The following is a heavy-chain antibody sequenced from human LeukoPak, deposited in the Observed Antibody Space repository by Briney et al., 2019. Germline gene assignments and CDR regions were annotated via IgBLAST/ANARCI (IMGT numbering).Heavy chain of an antibody. CDR3: ATSAGSRQWLPSLAEYFQH. J-gene: IGHJ1*01. CDR2: INAGNGDT. V-gene: IGHV1-3*01. CDR1: GYTFANYA. D-gene: IGHD6-19*01. Sequence: GASVKVSCKASGYTFANYAMHWVRQAPGQRLEWMGWINAGNGDTKYSQNFQGRVTMTEDTSTDTAYMELSSLRSEDTAVYYCATSAGSRQWLPSLAEYFQHWGQGTLVTVSS.